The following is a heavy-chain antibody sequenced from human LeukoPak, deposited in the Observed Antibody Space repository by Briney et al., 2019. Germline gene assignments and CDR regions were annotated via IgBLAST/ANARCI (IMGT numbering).Heavy chain of an antibody. CDR2: IWNDGSHQ. D-gene: IGHD4-17*01. V-gene: IGHV3-33*01. Sequence: PGRSLRLSCSASGFSFGSYGMHWVRQAPGKGLEWVAVIWNDGSHQYYADSEKGRFTISRDNSRNTVYLQMNRLRVDDTAVYYCARDATEYGDSHFDWWGQGTLVTVSS. CDR3: ARDATEYGDSHFDW. J-gene: IGHJ4*02. CDR1: GFSFGSYG.